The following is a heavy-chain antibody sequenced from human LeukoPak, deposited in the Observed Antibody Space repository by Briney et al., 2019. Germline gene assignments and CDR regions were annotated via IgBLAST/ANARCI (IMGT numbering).Heavy chain of an antibody. Sequence: PGGSLRLSCAASGFTFSSYWMSWVRQALGEGLEWVAKINQDGTGKAYVDSVRGRFTISRDNAKNSLFLQMNSLRAEDTAVYYCARGPLIAAAGTWWGQGTLVTVSS. CDR3: ARGPLIAAAGTW. J-gene: IGHJ4*02. CDR1: GFTFSSYW. V-gene: IGHV3-7*03. CDR2: INQDGTGK. D-gene: IGHD6-13*01.